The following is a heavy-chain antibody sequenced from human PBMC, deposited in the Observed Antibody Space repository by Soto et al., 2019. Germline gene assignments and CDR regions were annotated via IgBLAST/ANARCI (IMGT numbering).Heavy chain of an antibody. CDR2: IIPILGIA. CDR3: SMEYCSSTSCYRDY. V-gene: IGHV1-69*02. Sequence: QVQLVQSGAGVKKRGSSVKVSCKASGGTFSSSTISWVRQAPGDGLEWMGRIIPILGIANYAQKYQVRVKINAGKSTRTAYRELSSLRSEDTAMYYCSMEYCSSTSCYRDYGGQGTLVTVSS. J-gene: IGHJ4*02. CDR1: GGTFSSST. D-gene: IGHD2-2*02.